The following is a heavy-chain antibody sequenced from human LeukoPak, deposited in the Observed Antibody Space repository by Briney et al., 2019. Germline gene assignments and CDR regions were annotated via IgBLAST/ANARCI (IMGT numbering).Heavy chain of an antibody. D-gene: IGHD6-19*01. CDR2: IYYSGST. J-gene: IGHJ4*02. CDR3: ARVPRYSSGWYPYDY. Sequence: SETLSLTCTVSGGSISSSSYYWGWIRQPPGKGLEWIGSIYYSGSTYYNPSLKSRVTISVDTSKNQFSLQLNSVTPEDTAVYYCARVPRYSSGWYPYDYWGQGTLVTVSS. V-gene: IGHV4-39*01. CDR1: GGSISSSSYY.